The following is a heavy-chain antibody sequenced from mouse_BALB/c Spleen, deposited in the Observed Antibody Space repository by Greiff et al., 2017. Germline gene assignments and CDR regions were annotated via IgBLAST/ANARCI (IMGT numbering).Heavy chain of an antibody. CDR1: GFTFSSFG. J-gene: IGHJ2*01. D-gene: IGHD1-1*01. CDR3: ARSRYYGSSDY. Sequence: EVMLVESGGGLVQPGGSRKLSCAASGFTFSSFGMHWVRQAPEKGLEWVAYISSGSSTIYYADTVKGRFTISRDNPKNTLFLQMTSLRSEDTAMYYCARSRYYGSSDYWGQGTTLTVSS. CDR2: ISSGSSTI. V-gene: IGHV5-17*02.